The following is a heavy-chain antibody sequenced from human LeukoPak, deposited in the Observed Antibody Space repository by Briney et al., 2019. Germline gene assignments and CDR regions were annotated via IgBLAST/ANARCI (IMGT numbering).Heavy chain of an antibody. J-gene: IGHJ6*02. V-gene: IGHV3-43*01. CDR3: TKDMEWGMDV. CDR2: IGWDGTNI. D-gene: IGHD3-3*01. Sequence: QAGGSLRLSCAASGFTFDRHTMHWVRQPPGKGPEWVSLIGWDGTNIDYADSVKGRFTISRDNSKNFVYLRMHSLRTEDTALYYCTKDMEWGMDVWGQGTTVIVSS. CDR1: GFTFDRHT.